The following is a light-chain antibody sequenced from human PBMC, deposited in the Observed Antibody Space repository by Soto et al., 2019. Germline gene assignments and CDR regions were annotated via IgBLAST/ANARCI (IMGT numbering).Light chain of an antibody. Sequence: DIQMTQSPSSLSASVGDRGTITCGGRQSMSGYLNWYQQKPGKAPKLLIYAASSLQSGAPSRFSGSGSGTDFTLTISSLQPEDFATYYCQQSYSTPWTFGQGTKVDI. J-gene: IGKJ1*01. CDR1: QSMSGY. CDR2: AAS. V-gene: IGKV1-39*01. CDR3: QQSYSTPWT.